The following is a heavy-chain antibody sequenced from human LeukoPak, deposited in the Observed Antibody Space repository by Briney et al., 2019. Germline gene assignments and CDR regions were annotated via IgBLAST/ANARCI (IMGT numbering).Heavy chain of an antibody. CDR2: ISPRIGAT. CDR1: GYSFIDYN. J-gene: IGHJ5*01. D-gene: IGHD3-10*01. CDR3: ARDVIMGGSQGVFDS. V-gene: IGHV1-2*02. Sequence: ASAKVSCKASGYSFIDYNIQWVCSAPQQRLECMGWISPRIGATKTYIERFQGRLTMTSDTSISTAYMELSGLPYDDTAMYFCARDVIMGGSQGVFDSWGQGTLVTVSS.